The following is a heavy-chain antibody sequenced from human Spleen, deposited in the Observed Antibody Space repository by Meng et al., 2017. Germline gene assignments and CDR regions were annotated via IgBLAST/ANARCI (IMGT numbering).Heavy chain of an antibody. V-gene: IGHV3-74*01. J-gene: IGHJ6*02. D-gene: IGHD6-19*01. CDR2: IKSDGSDT. Sequence: GESLKISCAASGFTFSSYWMHWVRQAPGKGLVWVSRIKSDGSDTSYADSVKGRFTISRDNAKDTLFLHMDSLRAEDTAVYYCARADSSGWSTSYYYYGVDVWGQGTTVTVSS. CDR3: ARADSSGWSTSYYYYGVDV. CDR1: GFTFSSYW.